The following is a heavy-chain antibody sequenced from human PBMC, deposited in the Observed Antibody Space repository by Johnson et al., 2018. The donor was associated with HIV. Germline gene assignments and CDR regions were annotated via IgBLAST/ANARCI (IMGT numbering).Heavy chain of an antibody. J-gene: IGHJ3*02. D-gene: IGHD5-24*01. CDR1: GFTVSSNY. Sequence: VQLVESGGGLVQPGGSLRLSCAASGFTVSSNYMSWVRQAPGKGLEWVSVIYSGGSTYYADSVKGRFTIYRDNSKNTLYLQMNSLRAEDTAVYYCARWSRDGYNYRNDAFDIWGQGTMVTVSS. CDR2: IYSGGST. V-gene: IGHV3-66*01. CDR3: ARWSRDGYNYRNDAFDI.